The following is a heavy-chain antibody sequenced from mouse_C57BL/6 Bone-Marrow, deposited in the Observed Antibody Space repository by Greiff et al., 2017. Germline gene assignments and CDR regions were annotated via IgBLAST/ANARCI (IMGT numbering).Heavy chain of an antibody. D-gene: IGHD2-1*01. Sequence: QVQLQPSGAELVKPGASVKMSCKASGYTFTSYWITWVKQRPGQGLEWIGDIYPGSGSTNYNAKFKSKATLTVATSSSTAYMQLSSLTSEDSAVYYCDIYYGNYGWYFDVWGTGTTVTVSS. CDR1: GYTFTSYW. CDR3: DIYYGNYGWYFDV. V-gene: IGHV1-55*01. CDR2: IYPGSGST. J-gene: IGHJ1*03.